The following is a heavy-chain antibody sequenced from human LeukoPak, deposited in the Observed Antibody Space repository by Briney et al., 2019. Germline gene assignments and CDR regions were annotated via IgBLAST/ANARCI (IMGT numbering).Heavy chain of an antibody. D-gene: IGHD3-22*01. Sequence: ASVKVSCKASGGTFSSYAISWVRQATGQGLEWMGWMNPNSGNTGYAQKFQGRVTMTRNTSISTAYMELSSLRSEDTAVYYCARGPSYYYDSSGHHRPYYYYYMDVWGKGTTVTVSS. CDR1: GGTFSSYA. V-gene: IGHV1-8*02. CDR2: MNPNSGNT. J-gene: IGHJ6*03. CDR3: ARGPSYYYDSSGHHRPYYYYYMDV.